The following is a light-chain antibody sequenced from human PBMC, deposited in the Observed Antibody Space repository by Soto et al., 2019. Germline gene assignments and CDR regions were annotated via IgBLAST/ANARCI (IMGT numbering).Light chain of an antibody. CDR2: GSF. J-gene: IGKJ4*01. CDR1: QTVRFNN. Sequence: ENVLTQSPGTLSLSPGETATLSCMASQTVRFNNLAWYQQKPGQAPRLLIYGSFNRATGLPDRFSGSGSGTDFTLTISRLEPEDFAVYYCQQYATSSTFGGGTKVDIK. V-gene: IGKV3-20*01. CDR3: QQYATSST.